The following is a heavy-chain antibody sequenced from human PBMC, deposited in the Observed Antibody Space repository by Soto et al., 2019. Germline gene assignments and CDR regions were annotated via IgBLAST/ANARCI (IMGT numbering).Heavy chain of an antibody. J-gene: IGHJ6*02. CDR3: ASEYYDSSYYYGMDV. V-gene: IGHV4-30-2*01. Sequence: SETLSLTCAVSGGSISSGGYSWSWIRQPPGKGLEWIGYIYHSGSTYYNPSLKSRVTISVDRSKNQFSLKLSSVTAADTAVYYCASEYYDSSYYYGMDVWGQGTTVTV. CDR2: IYHSGST. D-gene: IGHD3-22*01. CDR1: GGSISSGGYS.